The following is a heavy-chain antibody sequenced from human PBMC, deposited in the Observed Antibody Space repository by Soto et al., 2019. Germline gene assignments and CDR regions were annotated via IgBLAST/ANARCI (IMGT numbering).Heavy chain of an antibody. D-gene: IGHD3-10*01. V-gene: IGHV4-59*01. CDR3: ARARITMVREVIKYNMDV. CDR2: IYNSGST. CDR1: GGSISTYY. J-gene: IGHJ6*02. Sequence: PSETLSLTCTVSGGSISTYYWSWIRRPPGKGLEWIGYIYNSGSTHSNPSLQSRVTISVDTSKNQFSLKLSPVTAADTAIYYCARARITMVREVIKYNMDVWGQGTTVTVSS.